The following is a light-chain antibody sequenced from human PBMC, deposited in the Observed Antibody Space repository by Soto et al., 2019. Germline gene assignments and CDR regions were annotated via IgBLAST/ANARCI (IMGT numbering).Light chain of an antibody. Sequence: DIQMTQSPSTLSASVGDRVTITCRASQTISNWVAWYQQRPGKAPKLLIYDASSLESGVPSRFSGRASGTEFTLTIAGLQPDDFATYYCQQYNSYHTFGQGTKLEIK. CDR1: QTISNW. V-gene: IGKV1-5*01. J-gene: IGKJ2*01. CDR2: DAS. CDR3: QQYNSYHT.